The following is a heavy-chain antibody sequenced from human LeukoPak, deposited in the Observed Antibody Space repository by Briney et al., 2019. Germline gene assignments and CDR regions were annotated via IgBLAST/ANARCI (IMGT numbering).Heavy chain of an antibody. CDR1: GFQFSSFA. Sequence: GGSLRLSCVASGFQFSSFAMSWVRQAPGRGLQWVSAIRTVGDDPSYADSVKGRFTISRDNSKNTLYLQMNSLRAEDTAVYYCAKHLWRDLVWFGEGYYFGYWGQGTLVTVSS. V-gene: IGHV3-23*01. J-gene: IGHJ4*02. CDR3: AKHLWRDLVWFGEGYYFGY. CDR2: IRTVGDDP. D-gene: IGHD3-10*01.